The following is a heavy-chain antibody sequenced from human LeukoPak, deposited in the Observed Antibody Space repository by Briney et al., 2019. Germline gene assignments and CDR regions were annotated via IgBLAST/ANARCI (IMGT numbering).Heavy chain of an antibody. J-gene: IGHJ4*02. CDR2: ISGDGGST. D-gene: IGHD6-19*01. CDR3: ARESERSGWYDY. V-gene: IGHV3-43*02. Sequence: AGSLRLSCAAPGFIFDDYAIHWVRQAPGKGLEWVSLISGDGGSTFYADSVKGRFTISRDNSKNSLYLQMSSLRSEDTALYYCARESERSGWYDYWGQGTLVTVSS. CDR1: GFIFDDYA.